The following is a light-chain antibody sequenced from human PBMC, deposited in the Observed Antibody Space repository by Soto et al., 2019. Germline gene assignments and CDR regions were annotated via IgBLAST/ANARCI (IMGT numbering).Light chain of an antibody. CDR1: QSVSSDY. CDR2: RAS. CDR3: QQYGSSTLT. Sequence: EMVLTQSPGTLSLSPGERATLSCRARQSVSSDYLAWYQQKPGQTPKVLIYRASSRATGIPDRFSGSGSGTDFTLTISRLEPEDFAVYYCQQYGSSTLTFGGGTKVEIK. V-gene: IGKV3-20*01. J-gene: IGKJ4*01.